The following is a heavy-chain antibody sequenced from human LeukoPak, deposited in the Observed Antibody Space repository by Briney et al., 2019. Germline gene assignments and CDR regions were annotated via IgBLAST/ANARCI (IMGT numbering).Heavy chain of an antibody. CDR1: GFTFSSYW. V-gene: IGHV3-7*03. Sequence: PGGSLRLSCAASGFTFSSYWMSWVRQVPGKGLEWVANIKQDGSEKYYVDSVKGRSTISRDNAKNSLYLQMNSLRAEDTAVYYCAREGGYSSSLYWGQGTLVTVSS. CDR2: IKQDGSEK. D-gene: IGHD6-13*01. J-gene: IGHJ4*02. CDR3: AREGGYSSSLY.